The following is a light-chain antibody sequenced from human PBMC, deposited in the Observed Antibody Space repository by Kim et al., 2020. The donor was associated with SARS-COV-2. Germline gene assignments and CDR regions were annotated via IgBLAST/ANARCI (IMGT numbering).Light chain of an antibody. Sequence: ARGQTVRSTCQGDSLRRFYASWYQQKPGQAPVFVIYGRNDRPSGIPDRFSASSSGNTASLTITGAQAEDEADYYCNSRDNSGNHVVFGGGTQLTVL. CDR3: NSRDNSGNHVV. CDR2: GRN. V-gene: IGLV3-19*01. CDR1: SLRRFY. J-gene: IGLJ2*01.